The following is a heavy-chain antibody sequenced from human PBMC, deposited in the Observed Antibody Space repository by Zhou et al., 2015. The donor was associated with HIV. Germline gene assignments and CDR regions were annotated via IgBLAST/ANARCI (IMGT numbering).Heavy chain of an antibody. CDR2: INPEADTK. V-gene: IGHV1-46*01. D-gene: IGHD4-11*01. J-gene: IGHJ4*02. Sequence: QVQLVQSGPDVKKPGASVKISCKASGYTFTSYYIHWVRQAPGQGLEWVGLINPEADTKTYAPKFQGRITMTRDTSTSTVFMELGSLRSDDTAVYYCARADSNYGFALNWGQGTLVTVSS. CDR3: ARADSNYGFALN. CDR1: GYTFTSYY.